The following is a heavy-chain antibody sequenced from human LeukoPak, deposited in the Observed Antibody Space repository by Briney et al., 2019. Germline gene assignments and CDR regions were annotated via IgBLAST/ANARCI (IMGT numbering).Heavy chain of an antibody. CDR2: INHSGST. V-gene: IGHV4-34*01. CDR3: ARGRSYYGSGNRNWFDP. D-gene: IGHD3-10*01. CDR1: GGSFSGYY. J-gene: IGHJ5*02. Sequence: PSETLSLTCAVYGGSFSGYYWSWIRQPPGKGLEWIGEINHSGSTNYNPSLKSRVTISVDTSKNQFSLKLSSVTAADTAVYYCARGRSYYGSGNRNWFDPWGQGTLVTVSS.